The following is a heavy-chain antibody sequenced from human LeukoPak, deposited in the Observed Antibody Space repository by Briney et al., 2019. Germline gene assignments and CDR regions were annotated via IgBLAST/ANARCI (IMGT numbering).Heavy chain of an antibody. J-gene: IGHJ1*01. V-gene: IGHV1-69*05. CDR1: GGTFSSYA. CDR3: ARGVYGDYLEYFQH. Sequence: SVKVSCKASGGTFSSYAISWVRQAPGQGLEWMGGIIPIFGTANYAQKFQGRVTITTDESTSTAYMELSSLRSEDTAVYYCARGVYGDYLEYFQHWGQGTLVTVAS. D-gene: IGHD4-17*01. CDR2: IIPIFGTA.